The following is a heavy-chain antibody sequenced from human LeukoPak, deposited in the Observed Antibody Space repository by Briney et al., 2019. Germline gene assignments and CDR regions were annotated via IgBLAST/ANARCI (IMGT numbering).Heavy chain of an antibody. J-gene: IGHJ4*02. CDR2: ISWDGGST. V-gene: IGHV3-43*01. CDR1: GFTFDDYT. Sequence: GALRLSCAASGFTFDDYTMHWIRQAPGKGLEWVSLISWDGGSTYYADSVKGRFTISRDNSKNSLYLQMNSLRTEDTALYYCAKDIQPLSSGWYFDYWGQGTLVTVSS. D-gene: IGHD6-19*01. CDR3: AKDIQPLSSGWYFDY.